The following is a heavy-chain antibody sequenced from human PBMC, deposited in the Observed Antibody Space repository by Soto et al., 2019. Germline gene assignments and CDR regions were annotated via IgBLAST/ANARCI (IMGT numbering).Heavy chain of an antibody. J-gene: IGHJ4*02. CDR1: GHTLTELS. Sequence: ASVKVSCKISGHTLTELSIHLVRQAPGKGLEWMGGFDPEGGEAIYAQKWHGRVTVTEDTVTDTAYMELSGLNSDGTAVYYCATPSTHQVARRTRVNLDFWGQGTPVTVSS. V-gene: IGHV1-24*01. CDR2: FDPEGGEA. D-gene: IGHD2-15*01. CDR3: ATPSTHQVARRTRVNLDF.